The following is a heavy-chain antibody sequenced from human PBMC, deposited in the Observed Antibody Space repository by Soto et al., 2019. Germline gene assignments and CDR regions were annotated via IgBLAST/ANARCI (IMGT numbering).Heavy chain of an antibody. V-gene: IGHV3-23*01. CDR3: ATMGLLLWFGELSPYYFDY. D-gene: IGHD3-10*01. Sequence: GGSLRLSCAASGFTFSSYAMSWVRQAPGKGLEWVSAISGSGGSTYYADSVKGRFTISRDNFKNTLYLQMNSLRAEDTAVYYCATMGLLLWFGELSPYYFDYWGQGTLVTVSS. CDR1: GFTFSSYA. CDR2: ISGSGGST. J-gene: IGHJ4*02.